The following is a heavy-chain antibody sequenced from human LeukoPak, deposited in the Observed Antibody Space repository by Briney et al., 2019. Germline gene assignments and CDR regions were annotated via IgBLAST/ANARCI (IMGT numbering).Heavy chain of an antibody. J-gene: IGHJ4*02. Sequence: GGSLRLSCAASGFTFTSYAMSWVRQAPGKGLEWISVLSDSGGTTHYADSVKGRFTISRDNAKNSLYLQMNSLRAEDTAVYYCARAHSGSYYGYYFDYWGQGTLVTVSS. D-gene: IGHD1-26*01. CDR2: LSDSGGTT. V-gene: IGHV3-23*01. CDR1: GFTFTSYA. CDR3: ARAHSGSYYGYYFDY.